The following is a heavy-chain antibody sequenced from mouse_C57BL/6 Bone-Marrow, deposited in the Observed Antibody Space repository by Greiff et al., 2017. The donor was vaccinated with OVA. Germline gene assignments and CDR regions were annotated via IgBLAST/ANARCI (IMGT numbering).Heavy chain of an antibody. CDR2: INPNNGGT. J-gene: IGHJ3*01. V-gene: IGHV1-26*01. D-gene: IGHD2-4*01. CDR1: GYTFTDYY. CDR3: ARERVNDYDDY. Sequence: EVQLQQSGPELVKPGASVKISCKASGYTFTDYYMNWVKQSHGKSLEWIGDINPNNGGTSYNQKFKGKATLTVDKSSSTAYMELRSLTSEDSAVYYCARERVNDYDDYWGQGTLVTVSA.